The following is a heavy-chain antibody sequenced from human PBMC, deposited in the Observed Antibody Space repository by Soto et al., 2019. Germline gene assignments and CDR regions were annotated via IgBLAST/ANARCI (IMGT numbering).Heavy chain of an antibody. V-gene: IGHV3-21*01. CDR3: ARDQAVAGSDFDY. CDR1: GFTFSSYS. J-gene: IGHJ4*02. Sequence: PVGSLRLSCAASGFTFSSYSMTWVRQAPGKGLEWVSSISSSSSYIYYADSVKGRFTISRDNAKNSLYLQMNSLRAEDTAVYYCARDQAVAGSDFDYWGQGTLVTVSS. D-gene: IGHD6-19*01. CDR2: ISSSSSYI.